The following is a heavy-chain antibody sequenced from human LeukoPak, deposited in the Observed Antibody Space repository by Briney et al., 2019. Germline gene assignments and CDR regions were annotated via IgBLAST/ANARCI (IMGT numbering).Heavy chain of an antibody. CDR3: ARDLRIQLWNDAFDI. CDR2: IYYSGST. CDR1: GGSISYYY. V-gene: IGHV4-59*01. J-gene: IGHJ3*02. Sequence: SETLSLTCTVSGGSISYYYWSWIRQPPGKGLEWIGYIYYSGSTNYNPSLKSRVTISVDTSKNQFSLKLSSVTAADTAVYYCARDLRIQLWNDAFDIWGQGTMVTVSS. D-gene: IGHD5-18*01.